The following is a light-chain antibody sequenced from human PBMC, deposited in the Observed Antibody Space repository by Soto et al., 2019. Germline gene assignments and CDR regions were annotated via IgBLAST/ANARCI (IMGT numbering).Light chain of an antibody. J-gene: IGKJ1*01. V-gene: IGKV3-15*01. CDR3: QQYRDWPRT. CDR2: GAS. Sequence: EIVLTQSPGTLSLSPVARATLSFMAIQSVDINLAWYQQRAGQAPRLLVYGASTKATDMPGRFSGRESGTEFTLTINNLQSEDFAVYYCQQYRDWPRTFGQGTKVDIK. CDR1: QSVDIN.